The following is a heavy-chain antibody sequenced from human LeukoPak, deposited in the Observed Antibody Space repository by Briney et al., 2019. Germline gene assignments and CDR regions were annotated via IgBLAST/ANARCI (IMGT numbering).Heavy chain of an antibody. V-gene: IGHV3-43*02. CDR3: ARDRGYSYGYHY. D-gene: IGHD5-18*01. CDR1: GFTFDDYA. J-gene: IGHJ4*02. Sequence: PGGSLRLSCAASGFTFDDYAMHWVRQAPGKGLEWVSLISGDGGSTYYADSVKGRFTISRDNSKNTLYLQMNSLRAEDTAVYYCARDRGYSYGYHYWGQGTLVTVSS. CDR2: ISGDGGST.